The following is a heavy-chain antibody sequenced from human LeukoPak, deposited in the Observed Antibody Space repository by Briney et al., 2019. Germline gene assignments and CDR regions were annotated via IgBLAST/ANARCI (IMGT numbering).Heavy chain of an antibody. CDR3: AKFFNGEYVRAFDV. J-gene: IGHJ3*01. Sequence: GRSLRLSCAASGFTFSSYVMHWVRQAPGKVLEWVAIISYDGSNEYYADSVKGRFTISRDNSKNTLYLQMNSLRAEDTAVYYCAKFFNGEYVRAFDVWGQGTMVTVSS. V-gene: IGHV3-30*04. CDR1: GFTFSSYV. CDR2: ISYDGSNE. D-gene: IGHD3-10*02.